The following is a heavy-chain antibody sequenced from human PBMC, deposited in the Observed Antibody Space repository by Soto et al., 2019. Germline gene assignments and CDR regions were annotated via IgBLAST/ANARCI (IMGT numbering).Heavy chain of an antibody. J-gene: IGHJ5*02. D-gene: IGHD3-10*01. V-gene: IGHV1-2*02. CDR2: INPNSGGT. CDR3: ARGKYYYGSGSYYNVGRTDNWFDP. Sequence: ASVKVSCKASGYTFTGYYMHWVRQAPGQGLEWIGWINPNSGGTNYAQKFQGRVTMTRDTSISTAYMELSRLRSDDTAVYYCARGKYYYGSGSYYNVGRTDNWFDPWGQGTLVTVSS. CDR1: GYTFTGYY.